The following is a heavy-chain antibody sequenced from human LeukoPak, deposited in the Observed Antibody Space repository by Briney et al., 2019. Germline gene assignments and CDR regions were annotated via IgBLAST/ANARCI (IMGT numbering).Heavy chain of an antibody. CDR3: ARDTRYYYDSSAYYRSDAFDI. J-gene: IGHJ3*02. V-gene: IGHV1-2*02. D-gene: IGHD3-22*01. Sequence: GASVKVSCKASGYTFTGYYIHWVRQAPGQGLEWMGWINPKSGGTNYAQKFQGRVTMTRDTSISTAYMELSRLRSDDAAVYYCARDTRYYYDSSAYYRSDAFDIWGQGTMVTVSS. CDR2: INPKSGGT. CDR1: GYTFTGYY.